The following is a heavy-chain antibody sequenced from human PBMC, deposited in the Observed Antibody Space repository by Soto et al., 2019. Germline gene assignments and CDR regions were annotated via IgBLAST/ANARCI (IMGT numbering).Heavy chain of an antibody. CDR3: AREGPPIRAHNPPEYFQH. CDR2: IYYTGGI. Sequence: QLQLQESGPGLVKPSETLSLTCTVSGDSISTRSNYWAWIRQPPGKGLEWIGSIYYTGGIYYNPSLKSRVTLFLDTSKNQFSLNLNSVTAADTAVYYCAREGPPIRAHNPPEYFQHWGQGTPVTVSS. J-gene: IGHJ1*01. V-gene: IGHV4-39*02. CDR1: GDSISTRSNY.